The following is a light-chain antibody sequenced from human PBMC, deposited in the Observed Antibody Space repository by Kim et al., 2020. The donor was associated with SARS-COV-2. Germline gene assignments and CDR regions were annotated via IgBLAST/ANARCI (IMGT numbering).Light chain of an antibody. CDR1: TLGDKF. CDR3: QAWDSSYVV. CDR2: QDS. J-gene: IGLJ2*01. V-gene: IGLV3-1*01. Sequence: SVSPGKTASVTCSGDTLGDKFASWYQQKPGQSPVLVFYQDSKRPSGIPARFSGSNSGNTATLTISGTQSMDEADYYCQAWDSSYVVFGGGTQLTVL.